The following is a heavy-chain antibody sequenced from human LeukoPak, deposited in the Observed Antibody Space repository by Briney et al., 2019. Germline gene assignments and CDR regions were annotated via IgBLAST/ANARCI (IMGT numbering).Heavy chain of an antibody. CDR2: IYTSGST. J-gene: IGHJ4*02. D-gene: IGHD6-19*01. CDR1: GGSISSGSYY. Sequence: PSETLSLTCTVSGGSISSGSYYWSWIRQPAGKGLEWIGRIYTSGSTNYNPSLKSRVTISVDTSKNQFSLKLSSVTAADTAVYYCARGLLTGGWYNYWGQGTLVTVSS. V-gene: IGHV4-61*02. CDR3: ARGLLTGGWYNY.